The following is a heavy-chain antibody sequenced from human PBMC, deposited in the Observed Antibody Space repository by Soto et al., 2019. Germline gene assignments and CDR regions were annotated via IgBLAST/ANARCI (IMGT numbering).Heavy chain of an antibody. D-gene: IGHD3-16*01. CDR1: GFMFSDYY. CDR3: ARGGGGFYDYVWGSYSQGAFDV. V-gene: IGHV3-11*01. CDR2: ISSGGSTK. J-gene: IGHJ3*01. Sequence: GGSLRLSCAASGFMFSDYYMSWIRQAPGKGLEWVSYISSGGSTKYYADSVKGRFTISRDNAKNSLSLQMSSLRAEDTAIYYCARGGGGFYDYVWGSYSQGAFDVSGQGPMVTV.